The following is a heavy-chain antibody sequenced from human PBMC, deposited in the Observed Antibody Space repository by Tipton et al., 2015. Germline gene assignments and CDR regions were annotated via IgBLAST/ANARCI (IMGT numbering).Heavy chain of an antibody. CDR1: GYTLTSYD. Sequence: QSGAEVKEPGASVKVSCKASGYTLTSYDINWVRQVTGQGLEWMGWMNPKSGNTGYAQKFQGRVTMTRDTSISTAYMELSSLTSEDTAVYYCARDLEHGMDVWGHGTTVTVSS. J-gene: IGHJ6*02. CDR2: MNPKSGNT. D-gene: IGHD5-24*01. V-gene: IGHV1-8*01. CDR3: ARDLEHGMDV.